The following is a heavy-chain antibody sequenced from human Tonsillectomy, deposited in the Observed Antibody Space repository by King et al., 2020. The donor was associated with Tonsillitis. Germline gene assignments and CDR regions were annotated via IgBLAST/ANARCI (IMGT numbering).Heavy chain of an antibody. V-gene: IGHV2-70*01. J-gene: IGHJ1*01. CDR3: ARPLVSTTCYREYFQH. CDR2: IDWDDDE. CDR1: GFSLSTSGMC. D-gene: IGHD2-2*01. Sequence: TLKESGPALVKPPQTLTLTCTFSGFSLSTSGMCVSWIRQPPGKALEWLALIDWDDDEYYSTSLRTRLTISKDTSKNQVVLTITNMDPVDTATYYCARPLVSTTCYREYFQHWGQGTLVTVSS.